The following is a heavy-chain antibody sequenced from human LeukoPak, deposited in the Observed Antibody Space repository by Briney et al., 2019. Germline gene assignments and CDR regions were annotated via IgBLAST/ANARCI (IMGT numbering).Heavy chain of an antibody. D-gene: IGHD1-1*01. CDR1: GSPFSSLA. J-gene: IGHJ4*02. Sequence: GGSLRLSWPASGSPFSSLAIIGARRAPGRGLEGVSSISGSDGTTYYADSVKGRFTISRDNSKCTLSLQMNSLRDDDTAVYYCAKVDNWKYAHHDFWGQGTLVTVSS. CDR3: AKVDNWKYAHHDF. V-gene: IGHV3-23*01. CDR2: ISGSDGTT.